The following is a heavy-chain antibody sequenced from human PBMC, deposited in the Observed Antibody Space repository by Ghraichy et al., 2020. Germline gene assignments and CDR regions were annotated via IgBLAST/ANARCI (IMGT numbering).Heavy chain of an antibody. J-gene: IGHJ6*02. Sequence: SVKVSCKASGGTFSTYAINWVRQAPGQGLEWMGRIIPILGIVDYAQKFSGRVTITADKSTTTAYMELSSLRSEDMAVYFCARDGRLSIAVAGTVDYYYGMDVWGQGTTVTVSS. CDR1: GGTFSTYA. V-gene: IGHV1-69*04. CDR2: IIPILGIV. D-gene: IGHD6-19*01. CDR3: ARDGRLSIAVAGTVDYYYGMDV.